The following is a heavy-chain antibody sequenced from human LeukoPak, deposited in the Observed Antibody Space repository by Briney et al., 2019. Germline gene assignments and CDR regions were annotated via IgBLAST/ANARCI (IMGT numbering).Heavy chain of an antibody. J-gene: IGHJ6*02. CDR1: GFTFSSYW. CDR2: IKQDGSEK. Sequence: GGPLRLSRAASGFTFSSYWMSWVRQAPGKGLEWVANIKQDGSEKYYVDSVKGRFTISRDNAKNSLYLQMNSLRAEDTAVYYCAREPVLYYYYYYGMDVWGQGTTVTVSS. V-gene: IGHV3-7*01. CDR3: AREPVLYYYYYYGMDV.